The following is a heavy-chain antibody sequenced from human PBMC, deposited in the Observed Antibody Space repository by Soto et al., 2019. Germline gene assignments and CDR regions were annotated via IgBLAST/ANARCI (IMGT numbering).Heavy chain of an antibody. CDR3: ARVREYRSGALGS. D-gene: IGHD3-10*01. CDR1: GGSISGYY. CDR2: VYSDGTT. J-gene: IGHJ5*02. Sequence: PSETLSLTFIVFGGSISGYYRRRIRPPAGKELEWIGRVYSDGTTNYNPSLKGRGTMAVDTSKKRISLKLDSVTAADTAMDYCARVREYRSGALGSWGLEVVLTISS. V-gene: IGHV4-4*07.